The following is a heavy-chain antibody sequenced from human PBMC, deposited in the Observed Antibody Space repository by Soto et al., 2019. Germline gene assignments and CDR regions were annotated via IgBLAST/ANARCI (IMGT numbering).Heavy chain of an antibody. V-gene: IGHV4-31*03. CDR2: IYYSGST. Sequence: PSETLSLTCTVSGGSISSGGYYWSWIRQHPGKGLEWIGYIYYSGSTYYNPSLKSRVTISVDTSKNQFSLKLSSVTAADTAVYYCARQYDSSIGWFDPWGQGTLVTVSS. D-gene: IGHD6-13*01. CDR3: ARQYDSSIGWFDP. J-gene: IGHJ5*02. CDR1: GGSISSGGYY.